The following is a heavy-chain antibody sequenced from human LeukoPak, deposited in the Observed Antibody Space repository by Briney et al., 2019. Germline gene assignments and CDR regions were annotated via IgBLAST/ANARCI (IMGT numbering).Heavy chain of an antibody. CDR2: IKQDGSEK. J-gene: IGHJ3*02. D-gene: IGHD3-22*01. CDR3: AREITYYYDSGGYWDAFDI. V-gene: IGHV3-7*01. CDR1: RFTFSNYW. Sequence: GSLRLSCAASRFTFSNYWMSWVRQAPGKGLEWVANIKQDGSEKYYVDSVKGRFTISRDNAKNSMYLQMNSLRAEDTAVYYCAREITYYYDSGGYWDAFDIWGQGTMVTVSS.